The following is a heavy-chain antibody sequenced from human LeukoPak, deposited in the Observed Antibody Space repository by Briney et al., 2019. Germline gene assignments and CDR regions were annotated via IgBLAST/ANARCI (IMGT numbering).Heavy chain of an antibody. Sequence: SETLSLTCAVSGGSINSTNWWSWVRQPPGKGLEWIGEIYQSGNTRYNPSLKSRVTISADKSKNQFSLKVSSVTAADTAVYYCASGDTNNWYAVFDYWGQGTLVTVSS. D-gene: IGHD6-13*01. V-gene: IGHV4-4*02. CDR3: ASGDTNNWYAVFDY. CDR2: IYQSGNT. J-gene: IGHJ4*02. CDR1: GGSINSTNW.